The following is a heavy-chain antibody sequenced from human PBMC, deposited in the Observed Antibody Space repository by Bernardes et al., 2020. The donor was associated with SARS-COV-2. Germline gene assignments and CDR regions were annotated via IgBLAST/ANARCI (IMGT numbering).Heavy chain of an antibody. D-gene: IGHD6-13*01. CDR2: ISSSGSNI. J-gene: IGHJ6*02. Sequence: GSLRLSCVASGFTFSSYEMNWVRQAPGKGLEWVSYISSSGSNIYYADSVKGRFTISRDNAKNSLYLQMNSLRAEDTAVYYCAREPPAATGPGAPYYYYYGMDVWGLGTTVTVSS. V-gene: IGHV3-48*03. CDR1: GFTFSSYE. CDR3: AREPPAATGPGAPYYYYYGMDV.